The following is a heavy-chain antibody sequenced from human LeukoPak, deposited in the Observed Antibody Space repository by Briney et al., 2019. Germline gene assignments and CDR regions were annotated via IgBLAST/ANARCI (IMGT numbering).Heavy chain of an antibody. CDR2: ISGGGGST. Sequence: PGGSLRLSCAASGFTFSSYAMSWVRQAPGKGLEWVSAISGGGGSTYYADSVKGRFTISRDNSKNTLYLQMNSLRAEDTAIYYCAKTKVPNYYGSGSYVDYWGQGTLVTVSS. CDR3: AKTKVPNYYGSGSYVDY. V-gene: IGHV3-23*01. D-gene: IGHD3-10*01. J-gene: IGHJ4*02. CDR1: GFTFSSYA.